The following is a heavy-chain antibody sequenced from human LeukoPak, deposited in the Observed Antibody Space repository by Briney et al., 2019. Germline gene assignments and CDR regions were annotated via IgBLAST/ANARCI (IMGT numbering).Heavy chain of an antibody. CDR3: ARRELVGWFDP. Sequence: SQTLSPTCAVSGGSISSGGYSWSWIRQPPGKGLEWIGYIYHSGSTYYNPSLKSRVTISVDRSKNQFSLKLSSVTAADTAVYYCARRELVGWFDPWGQGTLVTVSS. CDR2: IYHSGST. CDR1: GGSISSGGYS. V-gene: IGHV4-30-2*01. J-gene: IGHJ5*02. D-gene: IGHD6-6*01.